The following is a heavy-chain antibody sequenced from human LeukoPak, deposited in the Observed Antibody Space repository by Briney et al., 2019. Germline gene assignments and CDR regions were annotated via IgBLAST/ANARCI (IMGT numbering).Heavy chain of an antibody. J-gene: IGHJ6*02. CDR2: ISSGSSYI. CDR3: ARDSGFGWQSESYHYDYGMDV. Sequence: GGSLRLSCAASGFTFNAYTINWVRQAPGKGLEWVSSISSGSSYIYYADSVKGRFTISRDNAKNSLYLQMNSLRAEDTAVYYCARDSGFGWQSESYHYDYGMDVWGHETAVTVSS. V-gene: IGHV3-21*01. D-gene: IGHD5-12*01. CDR1: GFTFNAYT.